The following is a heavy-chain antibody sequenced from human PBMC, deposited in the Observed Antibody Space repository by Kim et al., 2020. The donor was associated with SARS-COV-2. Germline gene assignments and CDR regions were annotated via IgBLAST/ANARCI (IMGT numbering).Heavy chain of an antibody. CDR2: LSARGDST. CDR1: GFTFSSYA. J-gene: IGHJ4*02. V-gene: IGHV3-23*01. Sequence: GGSLRLSCAASGFTFSSYAMSWVRQPPGQGLELVSTLSARGDSTYYADSVRGRFTISRDTSMYTLSLQMNSLRADDTAVYYCARRGAQFDYWGQGTLVTVSS. CDR3: ARRGAQFDY.